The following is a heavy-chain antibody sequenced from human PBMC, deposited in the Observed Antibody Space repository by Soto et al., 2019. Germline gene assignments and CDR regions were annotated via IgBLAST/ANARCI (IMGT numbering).Heavy chain of an antibody. CDR1: GGSLSSYY. Sequence: SETLSLTCTASGGSLSSYYWSWIRQPPGKGLEWIGYIYYSGSTNYNPSLKSRVTISVDTSKNQFSLKLSSVAAADTAVYYCARRYGVYFDYWGQGTLITVS. V-gene: IGHV4-59*08. J-gene: IGHJ4*02. CDR3: ARRYGVYFDY. D-gene: IGHD4-17*01. CDR2: IYYSGST.